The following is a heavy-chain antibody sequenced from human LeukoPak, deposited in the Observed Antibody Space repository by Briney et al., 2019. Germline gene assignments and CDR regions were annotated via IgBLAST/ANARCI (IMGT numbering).Heavy chain of an antibody. V-gene: IGHV4-4*02. CDR1: GGSISSSNW. CDR3: ARFRGGSYTSHFDY. CDR2: IYHSGST. D-gene: IGHD1-26*01. Sequence: MPSETLSLTCAVSGGSISSSNWWSWVRQPPGKGLEWIGEIYHSGSTNYNPSLKSRVTISVDKSKNQFSLKLSSVTAADTAVYYCARFRGGSYTSHFDYWGQGTLVTVSS. J-gene: IGHJ4*02.